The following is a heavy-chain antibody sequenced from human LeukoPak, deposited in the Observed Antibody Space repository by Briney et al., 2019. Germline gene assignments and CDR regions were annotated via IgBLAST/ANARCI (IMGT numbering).Heavy chain of an antibody. CDR2: IYTSGST. D-gene: IGHD6-13*01. CDR1: GGSISSDTYY. V-gene: IGHV4-61*02. CDR3: ARISSSNWYNERGAFDV. J-gene: IGHJ3*01. Sequence: SETLSLTCTVSGGSISSDTYYWSWIRQPAGKGLEWIRRIYTSGSTNYNPSLKSRVTISIDTSKNQFSLKLRSVTAADTAVYYCARISSSNWYNERGAFDVWGQGTMVTVSS.